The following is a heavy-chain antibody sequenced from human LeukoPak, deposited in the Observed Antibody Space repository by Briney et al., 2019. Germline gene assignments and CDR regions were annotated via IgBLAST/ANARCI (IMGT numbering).Heavy chain of an antibody. J-gene: IGHJ4*02. CDR3: ASDLDIVWS. V-gene: IGHV1-24*01. CDR1: GYTLTELS. Sequence: ASVKVSCKVSGYTLTELSMHWVRQAPGKGLEWMGGFDPEDGETIYAQKFQGRVTITADESTSTAYMELSSLRSEDTAVYYCASDLDIVWSWGQGTLVTVSS. CDR2: FDPEDGET. D-gene: IGHD5-12*01.